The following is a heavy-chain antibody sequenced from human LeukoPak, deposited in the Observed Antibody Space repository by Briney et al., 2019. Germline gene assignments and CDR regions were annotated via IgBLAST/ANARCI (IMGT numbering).Heavy chain of an antibody. V-gene: IGHV3-30*02. Sequence: GGSLRLSCAASGFTFSSHGMHWVRQAPGKGLEWVASIRSDGDSQYYVESVKGRFTISRDNAKNSLYPQMNSLRAEDTAVYYCARDYNWNDGWWFDPWGQGTLVTVSS. CDR2: IRSDGDSQ. CDR3: ARDYNWNDGWWFDP. J-gene: IGHJ5*02. CDR1: GFTFSSHG. D-gene: IGHD1-1*01.